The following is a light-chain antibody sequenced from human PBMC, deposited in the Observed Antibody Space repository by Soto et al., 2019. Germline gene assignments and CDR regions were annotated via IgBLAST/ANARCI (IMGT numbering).Light chain of an antibody. CDR1: QSISSY. Sequence: DIQLSQTPSSLSASVGDRVTITCRASQSISSYLNWYQQKPGKAPNLLIYAASTLQSGVPSRFSGSGSGTDFTLTISSLQHEDFTTYCCQHSFSLLLTFGGGTKVDI. CDR3: QHSFSLLLT. CDR2: AAS. J-gene: IGKJ4*01. V-gene: IGKV1-39*01.